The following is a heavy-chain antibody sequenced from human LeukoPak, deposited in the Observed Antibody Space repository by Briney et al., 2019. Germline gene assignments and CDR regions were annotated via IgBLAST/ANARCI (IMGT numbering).Heavy chain of an antibody. CDR1: GGSISYYY. Sequence: SETLSLTCAVSGGSISYYYWNWIRQPAGKGLEWIGRIYTSGRTYYNPSLKRRVSMSVDTSKNQFSLKLSSVPAADTAVYYCARLSTVTTSFDYWGQGTLVTVSS. D-gene: IGHD4-11*01. J-gene: IGHJ4*02. V-gene: IGHV4-4*07. CDR2: IYTSGRT. CDR3: ARLSTVTTSFDY.